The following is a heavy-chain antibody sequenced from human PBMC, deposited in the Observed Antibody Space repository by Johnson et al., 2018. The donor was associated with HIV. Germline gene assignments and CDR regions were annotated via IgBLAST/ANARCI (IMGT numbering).Heavy chain of an antibody. D-gene: IGHD6-6*01. Sequence: VQLVESGGGLVKPGGSLRLSCAASGFTFSNAWMSWVRQAPGKGLEWVGRIKSKTDDGTTDYAAPVQGRFTISRDDSKNTLYLQMNSLKTEDTAVYSCTTALGVAARRVDAFDIWGQGTMVTVSS. J-gene: IGHJ3*02. CDR3: TTALGVAARRVDAFDI. CDR2: IKSKTDDGTT. V-gene: IGHV3-15*01. CDR1: GFTFSNAW.